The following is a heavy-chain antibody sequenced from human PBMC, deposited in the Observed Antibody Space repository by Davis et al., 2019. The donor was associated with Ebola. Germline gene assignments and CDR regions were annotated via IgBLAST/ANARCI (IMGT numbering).Heavy chain of an antibody. J-gene: IGHJ4*02. V-gene: IGHV3-11*06. CDR1: GFTFSDYY. CDR2: ISSSSSYT. Sequence: GESLKISCAAPGFTFSDYYMSWIRQAPGKGLEWVSYISSSSSYTNYADSVKGRFTISRDNAKNPLYLQINSLRAEDTAVYYCAREGLIMVTGTFDYWGQGTLVTVSS. D-gene: IGHD5-18*01. CDR3: AREGLIMVTGTFDY.